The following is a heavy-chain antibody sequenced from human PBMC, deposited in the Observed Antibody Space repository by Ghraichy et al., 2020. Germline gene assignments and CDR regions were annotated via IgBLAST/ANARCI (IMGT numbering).Heavy chain of an antibody. CDR1: GFTFNNYY. D-gene: IGHD5-18*01. CDR3: GRGGYLYGSNPVDY. J-gene: IGHJ4*02. Sequence: GGSLRLSCAASGFTFNNYYMTWVRQAPGKGLEWVANIKQDGSERYYVDSVKGRFTISRDNAKDSVYLQMSSLRAEDTAVYFCGRGGYLYGSNPVDYWGQGNQVTVST. CDR2: IKQDGSER. V-gene: IGHV3-7*04.